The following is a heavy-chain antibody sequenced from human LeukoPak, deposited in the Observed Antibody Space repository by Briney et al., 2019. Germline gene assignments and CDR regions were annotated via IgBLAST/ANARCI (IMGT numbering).Heavy chain of an antibody. CDR2: MNPNSGNT. CDR3: ARGAIWSGYWDY. CDR1: GYTFTSYD. Sequence: ASVKVSCKASGYTFTSYDINWVRQATGQGLEWMRWMNPNSGNTGYAQKFQGRVTMTRNTSISTAYMELSSLRSEDTAVYYCARGAIWSGYWDYWGQGTLVTVSS. D-gene: IGHD3-3*01. V-gene: IGHV1-8*01. J-gene: IGHJ4*02.